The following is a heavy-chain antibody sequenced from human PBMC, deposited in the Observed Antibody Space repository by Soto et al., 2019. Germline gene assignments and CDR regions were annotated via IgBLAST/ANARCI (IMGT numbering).Heavy chain of an antibody. CDR3: ARSVDYYDSSVPDAFDI. CDR1: GGSISSGGYY. Sequence: NPSETLSLTCTVSGGSISSGGYYWSWIRQHPGKGLEWIGYIYYSGSTYYNPSLKSRVTISVDTSKNQFSLKLSSVTAADTAVYYCARSVDYYDSSVPDAFDIWGQGTMVTVSS. V-gene: IGHV4-31*03. D-gene: IGHD3-22*01. J-gene: IGHJ3*02. CDR2: IYYSGST.